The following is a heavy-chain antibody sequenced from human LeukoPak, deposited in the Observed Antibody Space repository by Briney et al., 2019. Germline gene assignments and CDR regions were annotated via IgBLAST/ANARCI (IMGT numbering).Heavy chain of an antibody. D-gene: IGHD4-17*01. CDR1: GYTFTSYG. Sequence: ASVKVSCKASGYTFTSYGISWVRQAPGQELEWMGWISAYNGNTNYAQKLQGRVTMTTDTSTSTAYMELRSLRSDDTAVYYCARDRYGDYSTGFDYWGQGTLVTVSS. J-gene: IGHJ4*02. V-gene: IGHV1-18*01. CDR2: ISAYNGNT. CDR3: ARDRYGDYSTGFDY.